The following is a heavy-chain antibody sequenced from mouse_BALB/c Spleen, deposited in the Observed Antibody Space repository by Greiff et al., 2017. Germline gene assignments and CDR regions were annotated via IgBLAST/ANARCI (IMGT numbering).Heavy chain of an antibody. CDR2: ISYDGSN. D-gene: IGHD2-14*01. V-gene: IGHV3-6*02. CDR3: ARDYRYDVPFAY. Sequence: EVQVVESGPGLVKPSQSLSLTCSVTGYSITSGYYWNWIRQFPGNKLEWMGYISYDGSNNYNPSLKNRISITRDTSKNQFFLKLNSVTTEDTATYYCARDYRYDVPFAYWGQGTLVTVSA. J-gene: IGHJ3*01. CDR1: GYSITSGYY.